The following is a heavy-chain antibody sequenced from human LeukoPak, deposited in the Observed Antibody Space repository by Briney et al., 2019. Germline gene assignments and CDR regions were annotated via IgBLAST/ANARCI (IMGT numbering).Heavy chain of an antibody. J-gene: IGHJ5*02. V-gene: IGHV3-43*02. CDR3: AKGGIARAGTIHH. CDR2: ISGDGGST. D-gene: IGHD6-19*01. Sequence: GGSLRLSCAASGFTFSGYAMHWVRQAPGKGLEWVSVISGDGGSTYYADSVKGRFTVSRDNSKNSLYLQMNSLRTEDTAVYYCAKGGIARAGTIHHWGQGTLVTVSS. CDR1: GFTFSGYA.